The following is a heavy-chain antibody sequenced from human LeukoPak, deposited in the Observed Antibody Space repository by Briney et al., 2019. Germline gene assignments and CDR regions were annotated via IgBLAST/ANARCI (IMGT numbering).Heavy chain of an antibody. J-gene: IGHJ6*04. CDR3: ARALTFYGMDV. D-gene: IGHD2-21*02. V-gene: IGHV3-30*04. CDR1: IFTFSSYD. CDR2: ISYDGSNK. Sequence: PGRSLRLSCAASIFTFSSYDMHCVRQAPGKGLEWVAVISYDGSNKYYADSVKGRFTISRDNSKNTLYLQMNSLRAEDTAVYYCARALTFYGMDVWGKGTTVTVSS.